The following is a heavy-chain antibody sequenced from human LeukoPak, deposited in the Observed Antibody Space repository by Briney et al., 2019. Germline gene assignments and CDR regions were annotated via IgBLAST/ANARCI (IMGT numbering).Heavy chain of an antibody. CDR3: ARTVTTSSYYFDY. V-gene: IGHV1-18*01. CDR1: GYTFTTYG. Sequence: ASVKVSCKASGYTFTTYGVSWVRQAPGQGLEWMGWISGYDGNTNYAQKLRGRVTMTTDTSTSTAYMDLRSLRSDDTALYYCARTVTTSSYYFDYWGQGTLLTVSS. CDR2: ISGYDGNT. D-gene: IGHD4-17*01. J-gene: IGHJ4*02.